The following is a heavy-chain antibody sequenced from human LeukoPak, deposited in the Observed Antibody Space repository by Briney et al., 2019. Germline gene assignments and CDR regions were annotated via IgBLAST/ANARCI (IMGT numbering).Heavy chain of an antibody. V-gene: IGHV3-48*03. CDR3: ARGGPLIDC. J-gene: IGHJ4*02. Sequence: GGSLRLSCAASGFTFNNYEMNWVRQAPGKGLEWVSYISIGGNTIYYADSVKGRFTISRDNAKNSLSLQMNSLRAEDTAVYFRARGGPLIDCWGQGTLVTVSS. CDR2: ISIGGNTI. CDR1: GFTFNNYE.